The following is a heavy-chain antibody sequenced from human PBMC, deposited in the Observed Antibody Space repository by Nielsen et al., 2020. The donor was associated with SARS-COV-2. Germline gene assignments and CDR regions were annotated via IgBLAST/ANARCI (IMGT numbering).Heavy chain of an antibody. D-gene: IGHD3-3*01. Sequence: GESLKISCAASGFIFSDYYMSLVRQAPGKGLEWVSYISSTGYTNYADSVRGRFTISRDNAKNSLYLQMNALRAEDTAVYYCAREGRKLPLDYWGQGTLVTVSS. J-gene: IGHJ4*02. CDR2: ISSTGYT. CDR1: GFIFSDYY. CDR3: AREGRKLPLDY. V-gene: IGHV3-11*05.